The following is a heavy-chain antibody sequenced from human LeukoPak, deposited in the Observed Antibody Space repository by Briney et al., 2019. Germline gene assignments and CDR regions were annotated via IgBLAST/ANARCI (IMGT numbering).Heavy chain of an antibody. CDR1: GFTFSSYA. V-gene: IGHV3-23*01. CDR3: ATDSSSGSYYNHAFDV. CDR2: IVGSGGNT. J-gene: IGHJ3*01. Sequence: PGGSLRLSCAVSGFTFSSYAMSWVRQAPGKGLEWVSGIVGSGGNTYYADSVKGRFTISRDNSKNTVYLQMNSLRAEDTAVYYCATDSSSGSYYNHAFDVWGQGTMVTASS. D-gene: IGHD3-10*01.